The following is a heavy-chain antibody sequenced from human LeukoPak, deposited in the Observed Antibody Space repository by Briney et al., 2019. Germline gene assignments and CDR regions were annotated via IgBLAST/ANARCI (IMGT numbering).Heavy chain of an antibody. CDR1: GFTFSSYA. Sequence: GSLRLSCAASGFTFSSYAMSWVRQAPGKGLEWVSGISGSGSSTYYADSVKGRFTISRDNSKNTLYLQMNSLRAGDTAVYFCAKMPVSYSSGWTNFDYWGQGTLVTVSS. V-gene: IGHV3-23*01. CDR3: AKMPVSYSSGWTNFDY. J-gene: IGHJ4*02. D-gene: IGHD6-19*01. CDR2: ISGSGSST.